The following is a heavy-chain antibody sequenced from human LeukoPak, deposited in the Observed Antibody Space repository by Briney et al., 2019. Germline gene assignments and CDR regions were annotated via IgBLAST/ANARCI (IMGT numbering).Heavy chain of an antibody. J-gene: IGHJ4*02. CDR3: ARALSTGGRIDY. D-gene: IGHD2-8*02. Sequence: GGSLRLSCVASGFTFSSLAMNWVRQAPGKGLEWVSSISSDSSYIDYADSVKGRFTISRDNSKNTLYLQMNSLRVEDTAVYYCARALSTGGRIDYWGQGTLVTVSP. V-gene: IGHV3-21*01. CDR2: ISSDSSYI. CDR1: GFTFSSLA.